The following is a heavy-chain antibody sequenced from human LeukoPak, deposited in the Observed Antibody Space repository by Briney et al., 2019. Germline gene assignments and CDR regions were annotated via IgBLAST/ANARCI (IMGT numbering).Heavy chain of an antibody. CDR3: ASMKYDILTGYYLNYFDY. J-gene: IGHJ4*02. V-gene: IGHV4-34*01. CDR1: GGSFSGYY. Sequence: SETLSLTCAVYGGSFSGYYWSWIRQPPGKGLEGIGEINHSGSTNYNPSLKSRVTISVDTSKNQFSLKLSSVTAADTAVYYCASMKYDILTGYYLNYFDYWGQGTLVTVSS. CDR2: INHSGST. D-gene: IGHD3-9*01.